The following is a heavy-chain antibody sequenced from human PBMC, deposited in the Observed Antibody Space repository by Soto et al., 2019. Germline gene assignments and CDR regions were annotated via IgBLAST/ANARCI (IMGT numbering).Heavy chain of an antibody. J-gene: IGHJ6*02. D-gene: IGHD2-15*01. CDR2: ISHSGGST. CDR1: GFTFSSYA. V-gene: IGHV3-23*01. Sequence: EVQLLESGGGLVQPGGSLRLSCAASGFTFSSYAMSWVRQAPGKGLEWVSAISHSGGSTYYADSVKGRFTISRDNSNNTLYLQMNSPRAEDKAVYYCAPRVSIDYYYYGMDVWGQGTTVTVSS. CDR3: APRVSIDYYYYGMDV.